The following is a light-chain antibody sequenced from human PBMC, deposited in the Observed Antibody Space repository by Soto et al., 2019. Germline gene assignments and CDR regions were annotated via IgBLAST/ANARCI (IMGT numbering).Light chain of an antibody. Sequence: DIVMTQSPDPLAVSLGERATINCKSSQSVLYSSNNKNYSAWYQHKPGQPPKLLIYWASTRESGVPGRFSGSGSGTDFTLNISSLQAEDVAVYYCQQYYSTPWTFGQGTKVEIK. CDR1: QSVLYSSNNKNY. J-gene: IGKJ1*01. CDR2: WAS. CDR3: QQYYSTPWT. V-gene: IGKV4-1*01.